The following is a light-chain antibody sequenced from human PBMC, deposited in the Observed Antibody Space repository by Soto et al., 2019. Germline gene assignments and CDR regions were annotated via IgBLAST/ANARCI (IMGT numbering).Light chain of an antibody. V-gene: IGKV1-27*01. CDR3: PKYSSVPV. CDR1: QGIRNY. J-gene: IGKJ3*01. CDR2: AAS. Sequence: DIQMTQSPTSLSASVGDRVTITCRASQGIRNYVAWYQQIPGKAPKLLIYAASTLQSGVPSRFSGSGSGTDFNLTINGLPPEDGATYSCPKYSSVPVFGPGTKVEIK.